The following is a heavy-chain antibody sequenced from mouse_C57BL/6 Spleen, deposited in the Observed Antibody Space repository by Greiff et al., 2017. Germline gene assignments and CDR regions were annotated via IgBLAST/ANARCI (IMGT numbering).Heavy chain of an antibody. CDR2: SRNKANDYTT. J-gene: IGHJ3*01. CDR3: ARGFYYDYDEFAY. Sequence: EVMLVESGGGLVQSGRSLRLSCATSGFTFSDFYMEWVRQAPGKGLEWIAASRNKANDYTTEYSASVKGRFIVSRDTSQSILYLQMNALRAEDTAIYYCARGFYYDYDEFAYWGQGTLVTVSA. CDR1: GFTFSDFY. V-gene: IGHV7-1*01. D-gene: IGHD2-4*01.